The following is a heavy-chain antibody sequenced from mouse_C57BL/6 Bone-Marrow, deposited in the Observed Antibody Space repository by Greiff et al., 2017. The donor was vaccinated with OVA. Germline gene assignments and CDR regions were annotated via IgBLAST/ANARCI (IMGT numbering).Heavy chain of an antibody. Sequence: EVKVVESGGDLVKPGGSLKLSCAASGFTFSSYGMSWVRQTPDKRLEWVATISSGGSYTYYPDSVKGRFTLSRDNAKNTLYLQMSSLQSEDTAMYYCARSLGGYFDVWGTGTTVTVSS. CDR1: GFTFSSYG. J-gene: IGHJ1*03. V-gene: IGHV5-6*01. D-gene: IGHD2-14*01. CDR2: ISSGGSYT. CDR3: ARSLGGYFDV.